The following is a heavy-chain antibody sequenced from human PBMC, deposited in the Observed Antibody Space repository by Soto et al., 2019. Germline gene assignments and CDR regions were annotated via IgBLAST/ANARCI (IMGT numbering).Heavy chain of an antibody. CDR1: GGSFSGYY. CDR2: INHSGST. CDR3: ARGPREAYSSGWYLNY. Sequence: QVQLQQWGAGLLKPSETLSLTCAVYGGSFSGYYWSWIRQPPGKGLEWIGEINHSGSTNYNPSLKSRVTISVDTSKNPFSLKLSSVTAADTAVYYCARGPREAYSSGWYLNYWGQGTLVTVSS. J-gene: IGHJ4*02. V-gene: IGHV4-34*01. D-gene: IGHD6-19*01.